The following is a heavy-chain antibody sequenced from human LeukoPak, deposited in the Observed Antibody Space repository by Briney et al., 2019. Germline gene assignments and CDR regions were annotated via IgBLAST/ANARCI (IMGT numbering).Heavy chain of an antibody. D-gene: IGHD1-26*01. Sequence: SETLSLTCTVSGYSISSGYYWGWIRQPPGKGLEWIGSFFHSGNTYYNPSLKSRVTISVDTSKNQFSLKLSSATAADTAVYYCARGLLNALIVGATNFDYWGQGTLVTVSS. J-gene: IGHJ4*02. V-gene: IGHV4-38-2*02. CDR2: FFHSGNT. CDR1: GYSISSGYY. CDR3: ARGLLNALIVGATNFDY.